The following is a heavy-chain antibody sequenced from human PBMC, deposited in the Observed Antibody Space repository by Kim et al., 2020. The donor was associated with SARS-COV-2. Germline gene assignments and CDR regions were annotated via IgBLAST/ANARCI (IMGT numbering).Heavy chain of an antibody. CDR2: I. V-gene: IGHV4-28*02. CDR3: ARMDWNYRYFDY. Sequence: IYSNPSLKSRVTMSVDTSKNQLSLKLSSVTAVDTAVYYCARMDWNYRYFDYWGQGTLVTVSS. D-gene: IGHD1-7*01. J-gene: IGHJ4*02.